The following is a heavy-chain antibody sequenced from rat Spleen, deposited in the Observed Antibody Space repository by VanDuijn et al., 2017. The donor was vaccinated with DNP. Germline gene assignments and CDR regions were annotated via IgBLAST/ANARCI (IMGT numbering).Heavy chain of an antibody. CDR2: ISTGGGST. Sequence: EVQLVESGGNLVQPGGSMSLSCAASGFTFGYYYMAWVRQAPTKGLEWVASISTGGGSTYYRDSVKGRFTISRDNEKRTLYLQMDSLRSEDTATYYCVRQELRRLYWFAHWGQGTLVTVSS. D-gene: IGHD1-11*01. J-gene: IGHJ3*01. CDR1: GFTFGYYY. CDR3: VRQELRRLYWFAH. V-gene: IGHV5-25*01.